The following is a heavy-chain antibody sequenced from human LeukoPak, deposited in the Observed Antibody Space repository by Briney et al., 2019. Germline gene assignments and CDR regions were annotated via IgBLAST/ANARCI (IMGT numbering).Heavy chain of an antibody. V-gene: IGHV4-59*01. CDR1: GGSISSYY. CDR2: IYYSGST. D-gene: IGHD4-17*01. CDR3: ATHYGDCSGWFDP. Sequence: SETLSLTCTVSGGSISSYYWSWIRQPPGKGLEWIGYIYYSGSTNYNPSLKSRVTISVDTSKNQFSLKLSSVTAADTAVYYCATHYGDCSGWFDPWGQGTLVTVSS. J-gene: IGHJ5*02.